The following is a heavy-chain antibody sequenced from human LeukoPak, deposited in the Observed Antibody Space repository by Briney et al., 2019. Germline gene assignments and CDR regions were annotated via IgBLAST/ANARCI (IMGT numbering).Heavy chain of an antibody. D-gene: IGHD6-13*01. J-gene: IGHJ4*02. CDR3: ARESATYSSSWYGFEY. V-gene: IGHV4-61*02. CDR2: IYTSGST. CDR1: GGSISSGSYY. Sequence: SETLSLTCTVSGGSISSGSYYWSWIRQPAGKGLEWIGRIYTSGSTNYNPSLKSRVTISVNTSKNQFSLKLSSVTAVDTAVYYCARESATYSSSWYGFEYWGQGTLVTVSS.